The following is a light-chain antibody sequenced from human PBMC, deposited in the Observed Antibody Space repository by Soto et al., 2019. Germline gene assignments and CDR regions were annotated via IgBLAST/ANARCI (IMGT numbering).Light chain of an antibody. V-gene: IGLV2-14*01. CDR1: SSDVGGYNY. Sequence: QSALTQPASVSGSPGQSITISCTGTSSDVGGYNYVSWYQQHPGKAPKLMIYDVSNRPSGVSNRFSGSKSGNTASLTISGLPAEDEADYYCSSYTCRSTDVVFGGGTKLTVL. J-gene: IGLJ2*01. CDR3: SSYTCRSTDVV. CDR2: DVS.